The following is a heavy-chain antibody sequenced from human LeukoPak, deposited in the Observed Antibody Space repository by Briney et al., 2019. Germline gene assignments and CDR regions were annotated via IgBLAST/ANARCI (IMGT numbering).Heavy chain of an antibody. CDR1: GGSISSYY. Sequence: PSETLSLTCTVSGGSISSYYWSWIRQPAGKGLEWIGRIYTSGSTNYNPSLKSRVTMSVDTSKSQFSLKLSSVTAADTAVYYCARGVAAKRGGTCYYYYYMDVWGKGTTVTISS. CDR2: IYTSGST. V-gene: IGHV4-4*07. J-gene: IGHJ6*03. CDR3: ARGVAAKRGGTCYYYYYMDV. D-gene: IGHD2-15*01.